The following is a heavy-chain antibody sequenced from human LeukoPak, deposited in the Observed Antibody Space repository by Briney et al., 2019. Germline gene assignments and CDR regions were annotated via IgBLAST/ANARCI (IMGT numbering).Heavy chain of an antibody. CDR3: AKDSARGIELWYYGMDV. CDR1: GFTFDDYG. D-gene: IGHD5-18*01. CDR2: INWNGGST. V-gene: IGHV3-20*04. J-gene: IGHJ6*02. Sequence: PGGSLRLSCAASGFTFDDYGMSWVRQAPGKGLEWVSGINWNGGSTGYADSVKGRFTISRDNAKNSLYLQMNSLRAEDTALYYCAKDSARGIELWYYGMDVWGQGTTVTVSS.